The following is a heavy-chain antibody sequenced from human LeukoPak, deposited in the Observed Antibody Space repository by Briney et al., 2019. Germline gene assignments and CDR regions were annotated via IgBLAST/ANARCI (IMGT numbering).Heavy chain of an antibody. Sequence: SETLSLTCAVYGGSFSGYYWSWIRQPPGKGLEWIGYIYHSGSTYYNPSLKSRVTISVDRSKNQFSLKLSSVTAADTAVYYCARAYSSSWYSGDWFDPWGQGTLVTVSS. CDR1: GGSFSGYY. CDR3: ARAYSSSWYSGDWFDP. D-gene: IGHD6-13*01. J-gene: IGHJ5*02. V-gene: IGHV4-34*01. CDR2: IYHSGST.